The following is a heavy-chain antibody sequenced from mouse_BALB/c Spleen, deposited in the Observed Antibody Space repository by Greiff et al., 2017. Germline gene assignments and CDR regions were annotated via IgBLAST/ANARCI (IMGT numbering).Heavy chain of an antibody. Sequence: EVQLQESGPGLVKPSQSLSLTCSVTGYSITSGYYWNWIRQFPGNKLEWMGYISYDGSNNYNPSLKNRISITRDTSKNQFFLKLNSVTTEDTATYYCARGHVYYGNYADYWGQGTTLTVSS. V-gene: IGHV3-6*02. CDR2: ISYDGSN. J-gene: IGHJ2*01. CDR3: ARGHVYYGNYADY. CDR1: GYSITSGYY. D-gene: IGHD2-1*01.